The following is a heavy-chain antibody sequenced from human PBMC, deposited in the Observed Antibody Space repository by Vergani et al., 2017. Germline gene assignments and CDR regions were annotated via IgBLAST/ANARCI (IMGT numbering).Heavy chain of an antibody. CDR2: IYHSGST. CDR1: GYSINSDYY. J-gene: IGHJ4*02. CDR3: ARWGSRYSGYEYRRVDY. V-gene: IGHV4-38-2*01. Sequence: QVQLQESGPGLVKPSETLSLTCAVSGYSINSDYYWGWIRQPPGKGLEWIGSIYYSGIGSIYHSGSTYYNPSLKSRVTISVDTSKNQFSLKLNSMTAADTAVYYCARWGSRYSGYEYRRVDYWGLGTLVTVSS. D-gene: IGHD5-12*01.